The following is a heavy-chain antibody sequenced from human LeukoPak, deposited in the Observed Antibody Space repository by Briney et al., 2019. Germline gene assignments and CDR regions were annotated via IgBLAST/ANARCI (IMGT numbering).Heavy chain of an antibody. CDR1: GGSISSGGYS. D-gene: IGHD3-22*01. V-gene: IGHV4-61*02. CDR2: IYTSGST. Sequence: SETLSLTCAVSGGSISSGGYSWSWIRQPPGKGLEWIGRIYTSGSTNYNPSLKSRVTMSVDTSKNQFSLKLSSVTAADTAVYYCARDGRGYLYYYYMDVWGKGTTVTVSS. CDR3: ARDGRGYLYYYYMDV. J-gene: IGHJ6*03.